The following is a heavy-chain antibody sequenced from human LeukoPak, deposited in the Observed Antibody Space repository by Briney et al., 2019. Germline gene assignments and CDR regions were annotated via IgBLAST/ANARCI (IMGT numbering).Heavy chain of an antibody. J-gene: IGHJ4*02. CDR2: ISYDGSNK. CDR3: AKGGDGWELYYFDY. D-gene: IGHD1-26*01. CDR1: GFTFSSYA. V-gene: IGHV3-30-3*01. Sequence: QSGGSLRLSCAASGFTFSSYAMHWVRQAPGKGLEWVAVISYDGSNKYYADSVKGRFTISRDNSKNTLYLQMNSLRAEDTAVYYCAKGGDGWELYYFDYWGQGTLVTVSS.